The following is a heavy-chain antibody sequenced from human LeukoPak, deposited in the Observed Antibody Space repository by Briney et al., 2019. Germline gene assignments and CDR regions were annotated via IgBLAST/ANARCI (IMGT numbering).Heavy chain of an antibody. D-gene: IGHD6-13*01. J-gene: IGHJ4*02. CDR3: AKGGAAAAKGKYYFDY. Sequence: GGSLRLSCAASGFTFSSFDMSWVRQAPEKGLEWVSAISGSGGSTYYPDSVKGRFTISRDSSKDTLYLQMNSLRADDTAVYYCAKGGAAAAKGKYYFDYWGQGTLVTVSS. CDR1: GFTFSSFD. V-gene: IGHV3-23*01. CDR2: ISGSGGST.